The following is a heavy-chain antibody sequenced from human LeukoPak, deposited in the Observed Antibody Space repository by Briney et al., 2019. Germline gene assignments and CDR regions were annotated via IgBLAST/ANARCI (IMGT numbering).Heavy chain of an antibody. D-gene: IGHD2-15*01. CDR1: GFTFDDYA. Sequence: PGRSLRLSCAASGFTFDDYAMHWVRQAPGKGLEWVSGISWNSGSIGYADSVKGRFTISRDNAKNTVYLQMNSLRVEDTAVYSCARGLYCSGINCYNGMDVWGKGTTVTVSS. CDR2: ISWNSGSI. J-gene: IGHJ6*04. CDR3: ARGLYCSGINCYNGMDV. V-gene: IGHV3-9*01.